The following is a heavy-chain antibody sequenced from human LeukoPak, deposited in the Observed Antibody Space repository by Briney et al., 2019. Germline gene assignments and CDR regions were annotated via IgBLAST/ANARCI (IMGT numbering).Heavy chain of an antibody. Sequence: PSETLSLTCTVSGGSISSHYWSWIRQPPGKGLEWIGYIYYSGSTNYNPSLKSRVTISVDTSKNQFSLKLSSVTAADTAVYYCARVLPRGGLFDYWGQGTLVTVSS. CDR1: GGSISSHY. D-gene: IGHD2-15*01. V-gene: IGHV4-59*11. CDR3: ARVLPRGGLFDY. CDR2: IYYSGST. J-gene: IGHJ4*02.